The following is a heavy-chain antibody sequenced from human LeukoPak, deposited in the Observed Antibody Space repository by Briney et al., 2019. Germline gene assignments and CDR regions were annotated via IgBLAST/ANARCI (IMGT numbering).Heavy chain of an antibody. D-gene: IGHD4-17*01. CDR2: ISSSSSYI. Sequence: KAGGSLRLSCAASGFTFSSYAMNWVRQAPGKGLEWVSSISSSSSYIYYADSVKGRFTISRDNAKNSLYLQMNSLRAEDTAVYYCARAPPWTVTTGVYYYYMDVWGKGTTVTVSS. CDR1: GFTFSSYA. CDR3: ARAPPWTVTTGVYYYYMDV. J-gene: IGHJ6*03. V-gene: IGHV3-21*01.